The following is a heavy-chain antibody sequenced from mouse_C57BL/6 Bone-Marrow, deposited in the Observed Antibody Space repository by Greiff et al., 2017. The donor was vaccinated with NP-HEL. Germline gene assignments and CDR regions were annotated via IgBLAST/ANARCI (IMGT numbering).Heavy chain of an antibody. CDR1: GYTFTSYW. J-gene: IGHJ4*01. CDR2: INPSNGGT. V-gene: IGHV1-53*01. Sequence: QVHVKQPGTELVKPGASVKLSCKASGYTFTSYWMHWVKQRPGQGLEWIGNINPSNGGTNYNEKFKSKATLTVDKSSSTAYMQLSSLTSEDSAVYYCARWGDWGAMDYWGQGTSVTVSS. D-gene: IGHD2-13*01. CDR3: ARWGDWGAMDY.